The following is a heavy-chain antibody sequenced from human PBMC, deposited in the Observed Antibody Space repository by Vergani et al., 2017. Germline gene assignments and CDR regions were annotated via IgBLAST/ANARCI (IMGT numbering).Heavy chain of an antibody. CDR3: ARDQLDDDGPRGWFAP. D-gene: IGHD5-24*01. CDR1: GASIPSYY. Sequence: VQLQESGPGLLKPSETLSLTCSVSGASIPSYYWSWIRQPAGKGLEWLGRVHTDGTAYYNPSLRTRVRLSAYLSQSQFSLKMTSLTAADTAVYFCARDQLDDDGPRGWFAPWGQGILVTVSS. V-gene: IGHV4-4*07. CDR2: VHTDGTA. J-gene: IGHJ5*02.